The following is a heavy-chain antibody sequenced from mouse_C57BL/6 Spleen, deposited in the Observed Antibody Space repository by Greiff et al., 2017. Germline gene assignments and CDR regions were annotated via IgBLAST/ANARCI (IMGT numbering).Heavy chain of an antibody. CDR3: ARYSNGFAY. CDR2: IDPSDSYT. J-gene: IGHJ3*01. Sequence: QVQLQQPGAELVMPGASVKLSCKASGYTFTSYWMHWVKQRPGQGLEWIGEIDPSDSYTNYNQKFKGKSTLTVDKSSSTAYMQRSSLTSEDSAVYYCARYSNGFAYWGQGTLVTVSA. V-gene: IGHV1-69*01. D-gene: IGHD2-5*01. CDR1: GYTFTSYW.